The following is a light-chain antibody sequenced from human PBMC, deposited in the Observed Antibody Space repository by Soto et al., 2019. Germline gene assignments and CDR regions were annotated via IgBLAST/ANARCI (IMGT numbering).Light chain of an antibody. Sequence: DIQMTQSPSSLSASVGDRVTITCRASQSIGFFLTWYQQKPGKAPKLLIYSASNLQSGVPSRFSASGSGTDFTLTISSLQPEDFGTYYCQQSYNTPPSCTFGQGTKVEIE. CDR1: QSIGFF. CDR2: SAS. V-gene: IGKV1-39*01. CDR3: QQSYNTPPSCT. J-gene: IGKJ1*01.